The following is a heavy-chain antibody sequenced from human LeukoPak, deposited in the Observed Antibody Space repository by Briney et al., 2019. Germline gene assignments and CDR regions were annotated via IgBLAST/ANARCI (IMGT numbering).Heavy chain of an antibody. V-gene: IGHV3-23*01. CDR3: AKLVRGVVVPYYDY. CDR1: GFTFSSHA. J-gene: IGHJ4*02. D-gene: IGHD3-10*01. Sequence: GGSLRLSCAASGFTFSSHAMSWVRQAPGKGLEWVSAISGSGGSTYYADSVKGRFTISRDNSKNTLYLQMNSLRAEDTAVYYCAKLVRGVVVPYYDYWGQGTLVTVSS. CDR2: ISGSGGST.